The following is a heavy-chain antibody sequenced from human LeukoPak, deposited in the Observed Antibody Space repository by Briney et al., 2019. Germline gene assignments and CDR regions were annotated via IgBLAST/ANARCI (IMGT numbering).Heavy chain of an antibody. CDR1: GGSISSYY. CDR3: ASTLPPYDFWSGYSQDMDV. CDR2: IYHSGST. J-gene: IGHJ6*03. D-gene: IGHD3-3*01. V-gene: IGHV4-59*05. Sequence: PSETLSLTCTVSGGSISSYYWSWIRQPPGKGLEWIGSIYHSGSTYYNPSLKSRVTISVDTSKNQFSLKLSSVTAADTAVYYCASTLPPYDFWSGYSQDMDVWGKGTTVTVSS.